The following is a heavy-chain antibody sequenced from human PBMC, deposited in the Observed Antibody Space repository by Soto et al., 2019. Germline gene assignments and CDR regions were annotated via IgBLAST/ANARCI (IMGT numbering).Heavy chain of an antibody. V-gene: IGHV3-23*01. CDR1: GFTFSSYA. Sequence: GGSLRLSCAASGFTFSSYAMSWVRQAPGKGLEWVSAISGSGGSTYYADSVKGRFTISRDNSKNTLYLQMNSLRAEDTAVYYCAKGRGSYYYYGMDVWGQGTTVTVSS. CDR3: AKGRGSYYYYGMDV. J-gene: IGHJ6*02. CDR2: ISGSGGST. D-gene: IGHD1-26*01.